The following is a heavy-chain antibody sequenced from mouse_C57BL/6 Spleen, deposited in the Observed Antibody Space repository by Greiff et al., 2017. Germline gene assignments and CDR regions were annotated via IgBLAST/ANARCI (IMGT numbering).Heavy chain of an antibody. CDR3: AREHSCSSCQYYFDD. V-gene: IGHV5-4*01. CDR1: GFTFSSYA. CDR2: ISDGGSYT. D-gene: IGHD1-1*01. J-gene: IGHJ2*01. Sequence: EVKLVESGGGLVKPGGSLKLSCAASGFTFSSYAMSWVRQTPEKRLEWVATISDGGSYTYYPDNVKGRFTISRDNAKNNLYLQMSHLKSEDTAMYYEAREHSCSSCQYYFDDWGQGTTLTVSS.